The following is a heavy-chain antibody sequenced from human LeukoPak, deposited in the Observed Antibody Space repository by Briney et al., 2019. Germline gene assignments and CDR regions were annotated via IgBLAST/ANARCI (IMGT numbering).Heavy chain of an antibody. Sequence: SEALSLTCTVSGGSISSGGYYWSWIRRLPGKGLEWIGYISYTGSTYNNPSLKSRMSMSLDASKNQFSLRLSSVTAADTAVYYCARQAVAGPKNAFDIWGQGTVVTVSS. CDR1: GGSISSGGYY. CDR2: ISYTGST. D-gene: IGHD6-19*01. J-gene: IGHJ3*02. V-gene: IGHV4-31*03. CDR3: ARQAVAGPKNAFDI.